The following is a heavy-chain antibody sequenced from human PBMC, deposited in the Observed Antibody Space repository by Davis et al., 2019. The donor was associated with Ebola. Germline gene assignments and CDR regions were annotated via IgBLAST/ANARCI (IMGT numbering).Heavy chain of an antibody. D-gene: IGHD6-13*01. CDR3: AKADGSSWYYNWFDP. CDR1: GFTFDDYA. CDR2: ISWNSGSI. V-gene: IGHV3-9*01. Sequence: LGGSLRLSCAASGFTFDDYAMHWVRQAPGKGLEWVSGISWNSGSIGYADSVKGRFTISRDNAKNSLYLQMSSLRAEDTALYYCAKADGSSWYYNWFDPWGQGTLVTVSS. J-gene: IGHJ5*02.